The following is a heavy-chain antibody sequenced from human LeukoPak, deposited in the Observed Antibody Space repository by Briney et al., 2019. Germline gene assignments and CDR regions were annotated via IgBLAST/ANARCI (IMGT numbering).Heavy chain of an antibody. J-gene: IGHJ4*02. V-gene: IGHV3-30*03. Sequence: AGGSLRLSCAASGFTFSSYGMHWVRQAPGKGLEWVAVISYDGSNKYYADSVKGRFTISRDNSKNTLYLQMNSLRAEDTAVYYCARDRNTDFWSGYYTNYFDYWGQGTLVTVSS. CDR2: ISYDGSNK. D-gene: IGHD3-3*01. CDR3: ARDRNTDFWSGYYTNYFDY. CDR1: GFTFSSYG.